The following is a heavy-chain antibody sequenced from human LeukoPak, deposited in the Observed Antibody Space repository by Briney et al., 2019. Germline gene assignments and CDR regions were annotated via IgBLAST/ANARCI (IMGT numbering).Heavy chain of an antibody. CDR1: GYTFADYY. V-gene: IGHV1-2*02. CDR3: ARGDYYGSPKTVAA. J-gene: IGHJ5*02. CDR2: INPDNGGT. Sequence: ASVKVSCRASGYTFADYYMNWVRQAPGQGLEWMGWINPDNGGTNYAQKFQGRVIMTRDTSITTVYMELSGLRSDDTAIYYCARGDYYGSPKTVAAWGQGTLVTVSS. D-gene: IGHD3-10*01.